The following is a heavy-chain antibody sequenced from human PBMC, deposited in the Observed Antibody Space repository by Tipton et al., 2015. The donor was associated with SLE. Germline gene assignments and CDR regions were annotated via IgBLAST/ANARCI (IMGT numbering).Heavy chain of an antibody. CDR3: ARDEAGDDMVGSVGSCFDY. V-gene: IGHV1-46*01. J-gene: IGHJ4*02. CDR1: TYY. CDR2: ISPTGTST. D-gene: IGHD2-15*01. Sequence: QVQLVQSGSELKEPGASVRVSCRAPTYYIHWVRQAPGQGLEWMGTISPTGTSTTYAQKFQGRVTLTADTSTSAAYLELRSLRSDDMAVYYCARDEAGDDMVGSVGSCFDYWGQGTLVTVSS.